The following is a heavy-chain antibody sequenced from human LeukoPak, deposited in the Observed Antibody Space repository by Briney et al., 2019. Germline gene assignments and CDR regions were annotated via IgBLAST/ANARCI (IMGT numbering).Heavy chain of an antibody. V-gene: IGHV3-21*01. Sequence: GGSLRLSCAASGFTFSSYSMNWVRQAPGKGLEWVSSISSSSSYIYYADSVKGRFTISRDNAKSSLYLQMNSLRAEDTAVYYCAREGGSSSTPTLDPWGQGTLVTVSS. J-gene: IGHJ5*02. CDR3: AREGGSSSTPTLDP. CDR2: ISSSSSYI. D-gene: IGHD6-13*01. CDR1: GFTFSSYS.